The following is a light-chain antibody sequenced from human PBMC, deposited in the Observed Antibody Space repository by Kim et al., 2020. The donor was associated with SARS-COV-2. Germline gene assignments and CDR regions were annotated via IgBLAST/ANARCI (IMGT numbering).Light chain of an antibody. CDR3: QQYDKWPLT. CDR2: GAS. J-gene: IGKJ4*01. CDR1: QSANSN. Sequence: VSQGERATLSCRARQSANSNLAWYQQKPGQAPRLLIYGASTRATDIPARFSGSGSGKDFTLTISCLQSEDFAVYYCQQYDKWPLTFGGGTKVDIK. V-gene: IGKV3-15*01.